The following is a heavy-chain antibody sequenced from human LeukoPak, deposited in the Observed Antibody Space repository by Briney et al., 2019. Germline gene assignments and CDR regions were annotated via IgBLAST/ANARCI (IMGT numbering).Heavy chain of an antibody. CDR1: GGSISSYY. J-gene: IGHJ4*02. CDR2: IYYSGST. V-gene: IGHV4-59*01. D-gene: IGHD5-24*01. Sequence: SETLSLTCVVSGGSISSYYWSWIRQPPGKGLEWIGYIYYSGSTNYNPSLKSRVTISVDTSKNQFSLKLSSVTAADTAVYYCARGRRDGLLYYFDYWGQGTLVTVSS. CDR3: ARGRRDGLLYYFDY.